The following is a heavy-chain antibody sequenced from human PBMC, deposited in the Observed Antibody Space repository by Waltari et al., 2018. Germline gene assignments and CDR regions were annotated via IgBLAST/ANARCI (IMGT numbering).Heavy chain of an antibody. V-gene: IGHV4-59*11. CDR3: ASSSGWYYWSDY. CDR2: AFHSGSA. Sequence: QVQLQESGPGLVKPSETLSLTCHVSGGSMSSHYWSWIRQPPGKGLEWIGFAFHSGSADYNPSLKSRVTISVDTSNRQFSLKLSSMTSADTAIYYCASSSGWYYWSDYWGQGTLVTVSA. CDR1: GGSMSSHY. D-gene: IGHD6-19*01. J-gene: IGHJ4*02.